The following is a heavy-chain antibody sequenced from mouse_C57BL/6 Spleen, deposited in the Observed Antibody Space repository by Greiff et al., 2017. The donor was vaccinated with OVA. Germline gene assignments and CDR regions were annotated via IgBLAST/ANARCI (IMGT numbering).Heavy chain of an antibody. J-gene: IGHJ4*01. CDR3: TRLYYGSSYGYAMDY. Sequence: VKLVESGAELVRPGASVTLSCKASGYTFTDYEMHWVKQTPVHGLEWIGAIDPETGGTAYNQKFKGKAILTADKSSSTAYMELRSLTSEDSAVYYCTRLYYGSSYGYAMDYWGQGTSVTVSS. CDR2: IDPETGGT. D-gene: IGHD1-1*01. CDR1: GYTFTDYE. V-gene: IGHV1-15*01.